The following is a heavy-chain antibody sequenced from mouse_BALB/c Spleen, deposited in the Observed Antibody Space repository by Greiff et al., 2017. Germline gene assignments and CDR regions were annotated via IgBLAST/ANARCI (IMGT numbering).Heavy chain of an antibody. CDR3: ARGLWSGGGFAY. CDR1: GFPFSGFA. Sequence: EVHLVESGGGLVKPGGSLNLSCAASGFPFSGFAMPWVRQSPGRGLEWVAEISSGGSYTYYPDTVTGRFTISRDNAKNTLYLEMSSLRSEDTAMYYCARGLWSGGGFAYWGQGTLVTVSA. V-gene: IGHV5-9-4*01. CDR2: ISSGGSYT. J-gene: IGHJ3*01. D-gene: IGHD1-1*02.